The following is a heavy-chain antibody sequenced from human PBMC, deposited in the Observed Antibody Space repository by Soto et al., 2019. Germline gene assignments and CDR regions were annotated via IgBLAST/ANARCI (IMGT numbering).Heavy chain of an antibody. V-gene: IGHV3-74*01. CDR2: LCHDGFIA. CDR3: GRTFRDGLLGLDP. Sequence: GGSLRLACAASGFSLSNHGMRWVRHAPGKGLVWVSRLCHDGFIAIYSDSVKGRFSISRDIAKNTLYLQMTSLRAEDAAIYYCGRTFRDGLLGLDPWGQGTLVTVSS. J-gene: IGHJ5*02. CDR1: GFSLSNHG. D-gene: IGHD3-16*01.